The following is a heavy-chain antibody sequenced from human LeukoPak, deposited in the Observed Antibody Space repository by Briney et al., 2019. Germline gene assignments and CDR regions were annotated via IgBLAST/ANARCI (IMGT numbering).Heavy chain of an antibody. CDR1: GVTFGKNW. J-gene: IGHJ5*02. CDR3: ARDVPHNWFDT. V-gene: IGHV3-74*01. CDR2: INSDGGGA. Sequence: GGSLRLSCAPSGVTFGKNWMHWVRQGPGKGLVWISRINSDGGGAIYADSVKGGFTFSRDNAKNTLYLQMNSLRAEDTAVYYCARDVPHNWFDTWGQGTLVTVSS.